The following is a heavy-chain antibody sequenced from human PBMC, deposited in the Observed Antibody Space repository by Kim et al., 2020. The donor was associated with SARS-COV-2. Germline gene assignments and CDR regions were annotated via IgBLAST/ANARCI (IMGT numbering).Heavy chain of an antibody. Sequence: ASVKVSCKASGYTFTSYYMHWVRQAPGQGLEWMGIIIPSGGSTSYAQKFQGRVTMTRDTSTSTVYMELSSLRSEDTAVYYCARVHRVFTTTHPFDYWGQGTLVTVS. CDR1: GYTFTSYY. J-gene: IGHJ4*02. CDR2: IIPSGGST. V-gene: IGHV1-46*01. CDR3: ARVHRVFTTTHPFDY.